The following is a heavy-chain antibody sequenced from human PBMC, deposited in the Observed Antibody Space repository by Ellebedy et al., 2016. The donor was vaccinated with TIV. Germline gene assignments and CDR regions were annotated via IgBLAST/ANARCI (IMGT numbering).Heavy chain of an antibody. V-gene: IGHV4-59*01. CDR3: ARASYSSSYFDY. D-gene: IGHD6-6*01. Sequence: SETLSLTCTVSGGSISSYYWSWIRQPPGKGLEWIGYIYYSGSTNYNPSLKSRVTISVDTSKNQFSLKLSSVTAADTAVYYCARASYSSSYFDYWGQGTLVTVSS. CDR1: GGSISSYY. J-gene: IGHJ4*02. CDR2: IYYSGST.